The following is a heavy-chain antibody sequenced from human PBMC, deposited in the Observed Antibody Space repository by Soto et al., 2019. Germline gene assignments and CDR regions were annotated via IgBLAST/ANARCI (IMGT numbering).Heavy chain of an antibody. J-gene: IGHJ4*02. CDR2: KFHSGSP. V-gene: IGHV4-39*01. Sequence: QLQLQESGPGVVKPSETLSLTCTVSGGSISSSTYYWAWIRQPPGKGLEWIGSKFHSGSPYYNPSLTRRVTISIDPSKPPFSLTLNSVTAADTAVYYCARHDNPGRHQSFDYWGQGTLVTVSS. D-gene: IGHD2-2*01. CDR3: ARHDNPGRHQSFDY. CDR1: GGSISSSTYY.